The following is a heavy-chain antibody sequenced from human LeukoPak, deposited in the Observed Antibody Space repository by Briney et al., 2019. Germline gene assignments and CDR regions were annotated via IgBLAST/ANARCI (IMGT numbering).Heavy chain of an antibody. CDR3: VRDRGWYHFDL. J-gene: IGHJ4*02. CDR1: GFSFGGYW. Sequence: GGSLRLSCAASGFSFGGYWTTWIRQAPGKGLEWVAHIKEDATESRSADSVKGRFSISRDNTKNSLFLQLNSLRTEDTAVYYCVRDRGWYHFDLWGQGTLVTVSS. D-gene: IGHD3-10*01. CDR2: IKEDATES. V-gene: IGHV3-7*01.